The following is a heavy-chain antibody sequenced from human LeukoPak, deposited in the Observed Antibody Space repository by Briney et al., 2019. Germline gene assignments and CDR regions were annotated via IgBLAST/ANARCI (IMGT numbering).Heavy chain of an antibody. J-gene: IGHJ4*02. CDR1: GFTFSSYW. D-gene: IGHD2-2*02. Sequence: GGSLRLSCAASGFTFSSYWMSWVRQAPGKGLEWVANIKQDGSGKYYVDSVKGRFTISRDNAKNSLYLQMNSLRAEDTAVYYCARVGLVVPAAISGYYFDYWGQGTLVTVSS. V-gene: IGHV3-7*01. CDR3: ARVGLVVPAAISGYYFDY. CDR2: IKQDGSGK.